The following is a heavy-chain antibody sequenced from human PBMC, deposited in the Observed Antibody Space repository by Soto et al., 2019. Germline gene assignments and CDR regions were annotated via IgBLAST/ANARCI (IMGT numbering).Heavy chain of an antibody. D-gene: IGHD1-26*01. J-gene: IGHJ4*02. CDR1: GYTFSNFG. V-gene: IGHV1-18*04. CDR3: ARARMYSGAHHDY. Sequence: QVQLVQSGAEVENPGASVKVSCKASGYTFSNFGINWVRQAPGQGLEWLGWITPYNGNANYAQKHQDRLTITTDTSTNTAYLQLSSLRSDDTAVYFCARARMYSGAHHDYWGQGTLVTVSS. CDR2: ITPYNGNA.